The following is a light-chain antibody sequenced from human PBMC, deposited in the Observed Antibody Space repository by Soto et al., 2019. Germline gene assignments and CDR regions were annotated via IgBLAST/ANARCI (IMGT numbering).Light chain of an antibody. CDR1: SRDVGGYNY. CDR3: SSYTRSSNPLYV. CDR2: DVC. V-gene: IGLV2-14*01. Sequence: QSVLTQPASMSGSPGQSITISCTGTSRDVGGYNYVSWCQQHPGKVPKLMIYDVCNRPSGVSHRFSGSKSGNTASLTISGLQAEDEAYYYYSSYTRSSNPLYVFGTGTKVTVL. J-gene: IGLJ1*01.